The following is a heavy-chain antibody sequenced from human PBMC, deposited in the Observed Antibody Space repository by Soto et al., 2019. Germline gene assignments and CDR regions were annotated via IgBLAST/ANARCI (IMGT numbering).Heavy chain of an antibody. CDR3: ARPKTQYYDILTGFDY. V-gene: IGHV1-18*01. D-gene: IGHD3-9*01. CDR1: GYTFTSYG. CDR2: ISAYNGNT. Sequence: ASVKVSCKASGYTFTSYGISWVRQAPGQGLEWMGWISAYNGNTNYAQKLQGRVTMTTDTSTSTAYMELRSLRSDDTAVYYCARPKTQYYDILTGFDYWGQGTLVTVSS. J-gene: IGHJ4*02.